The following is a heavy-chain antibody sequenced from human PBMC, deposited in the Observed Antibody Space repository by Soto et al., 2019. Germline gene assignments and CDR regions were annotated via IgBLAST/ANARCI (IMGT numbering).Heavy chain of an antibody. Sequence: QVQLVQSGAEVKKPGSSVKVSCKASGGTFSSYAISWVRQAPGQGLEWMGGIIPIFGTATYAQKFQGRVTITGDESTRPAYMELRSLRSEDTAVYYCATLGGLGYCISTSCYVDYYYGMDVWGQGTTVTVSS. CDR1: GGTFSSYA. V-gene: IGHV1-69*12. CDR3: ATLGGLGYCISTSCYVDYYYGMDV. J-gene: IGHJ6*02. CDR2: IIPIFGTA. D-gene: IGHD2-2*01.